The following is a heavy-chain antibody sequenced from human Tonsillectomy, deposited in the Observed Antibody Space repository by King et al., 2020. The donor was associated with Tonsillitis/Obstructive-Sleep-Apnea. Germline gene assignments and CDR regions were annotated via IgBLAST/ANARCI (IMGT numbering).Heavy chain of an antibody. CDR1: GFTFSNAW. Sequence: VQLVESGGGLVKPGGSLRLSCAASGFTFSNAWMNWVRQAPGKGLEWVGRIKSKTDGGTKDYAATVKGRFTISRDDSKNTLYLQMNSLKTEDTAVYYCTTPKYYDFWSGSDYYGMDVWGQGTTVTVSS. D-gene: IGHD3-3*01. CDR2: IKSKTDGGTK. J-gene: IGHJ6*02. CDR3: TTPKYYDFWSGSDYYGMDV. V-gene: IGHV3-15*07.